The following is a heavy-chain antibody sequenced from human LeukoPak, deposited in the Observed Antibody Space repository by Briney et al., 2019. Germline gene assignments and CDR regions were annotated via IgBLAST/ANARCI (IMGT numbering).Heavy chain of an antibody. Sequence: SGGSLRLSCAASGITSSSYWMSWVRQAPGKGLEWVANIKQDGSEKYYVDSVKGRFTISRDNAKNSLYLQMNSLRAEDTAVYYCARDRGSSGWYEFDSWGQGTLVTVSS. J-gene: IGHJ4*02. D-gene: IGHD6-19*01. CDR3: ARDRGSSGWYEFDS. CDR1: GITSSSYW. V-gene: IGHV3-7*01. CDR2: IKQDGSEK.